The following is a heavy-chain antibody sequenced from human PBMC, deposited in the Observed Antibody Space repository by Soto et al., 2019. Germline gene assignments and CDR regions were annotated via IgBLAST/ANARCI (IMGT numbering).Heavy chain of an antibody. D-gene: IGHD2-15*01. CDR3: AREVVAATAAFDY. CDR1: GGTFSSYA. J-gene: IGHJ4*02. V-gene: IGHV1-69*13. CDR2: IIPIFGTA. Sequence: SVKVSCKASGGTFSSYAISWVRQAPGQGLEWMGGIIPIFGTANYAQKFQGRVTITADESTSTAYMELSSLRSEDTAVYYCAREVVAATAAFDYWGQGTLVTVSS.